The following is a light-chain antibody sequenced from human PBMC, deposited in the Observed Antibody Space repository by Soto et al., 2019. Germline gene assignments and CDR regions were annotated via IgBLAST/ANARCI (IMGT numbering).Light chain of an antibody. V-gene: IGLV1-40*01. CDR1: SSNIGAGYD. CDR3: QSYDSSLSGSV. Sequence: QAVVTQPPSVSGAPGQRVTLSCTGSSSNIGAGYDVLWYQQLPGTAPKLLIYDNTKRPSGVPDRFSGSKSGTSGSLAITGLQAEDEGDYYCQSYDSSLSGSVFGGGTKLTVL. J-gene: IGLJ2*01. CDR2: DNT.